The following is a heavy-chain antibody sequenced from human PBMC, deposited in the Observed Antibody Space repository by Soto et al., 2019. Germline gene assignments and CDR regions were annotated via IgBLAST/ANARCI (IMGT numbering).Heavy chain of an antibody. D-gene: IGHD2-8*01. J-gene: IGHJ6*02. V-gene: IGHV1-69*06. CDR2: IIPIFGTA. CDR3: ARDCGVPALWPDCTNGVCYQGRLGYYYYGMDV. Sequence: GASVKVSCKASGGTFSSYAISWVRQAPGQGLEWMGGIIPIFGTANYAQKFQGRVTITADKSTSTAYMELSSLRSEDTAVYYRARDCGVPALWPDCTNGVCYQGRLGYYYYGMDVWGQGTTVTVSS. CDR1: GGTFSSYA.